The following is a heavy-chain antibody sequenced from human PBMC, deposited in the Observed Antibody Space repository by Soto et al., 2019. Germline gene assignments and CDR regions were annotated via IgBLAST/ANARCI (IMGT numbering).Heavy chain of an antibody. V-gene: IGHV5-51*01. CDR2: IYPGDSDT. J-gene: IGHJ6*02. CDR1: GYRFTSYW. CDR3: ARTSSSSHYYGMDV. D-gene: IGHD6-6*01. Sequence: GEAQKISRTGSGYRFTSYWIGWVPTMPGKGLEWMGIIYPGDSDTRYSPSFQGKVTISADKSISTAYLQWSSLKASDTAMYYCARTSSSSHYYGMDVWGQGTTVTVSS.